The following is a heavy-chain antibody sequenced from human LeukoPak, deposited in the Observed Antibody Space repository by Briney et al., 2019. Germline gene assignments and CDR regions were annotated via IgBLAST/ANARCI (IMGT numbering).Heavy chain of an antibody. CDR2: IYYSWIT. J-gene: IGHJ4*02. CDR3: ASTVVTPGFDY. V-gene: IGHV4-39*01. CDR1: GGSISSSSYY. Sequence: SETLSLTCTVSGGSISSSSYYWGWIRQPPGKGLEWIGSIYYSWITYYNPSLKSRVTISVDTSKNQFSLKLSSVTAADTAVYYCASTVVTPGFDYWGQGTLVTVHS. D-gene: IGHD4-23*01.